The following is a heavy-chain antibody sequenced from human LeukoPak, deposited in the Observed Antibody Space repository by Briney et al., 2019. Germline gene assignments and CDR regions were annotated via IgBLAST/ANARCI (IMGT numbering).Heavy chain of an antibody. CDR3: AKDLSSSSWAYYYYGMDV. V-gene: IGHV3-30*18. D-gene: IGHD6-13*01. J-gene: IGHJ6*02. Sequence: GGSLRLSCAASGFTFSSYSMNWVRQAPGKGLEWVSVISYDGSNKYYADSVKGRFTISRDNSKNTLYLQMNSLRAEDTAVYYCAKDLSSSSWAYYYYGMDVWGQGTTVTVSS. CDR2: ISYDGSNK. CDR1: GFTFSSYS.